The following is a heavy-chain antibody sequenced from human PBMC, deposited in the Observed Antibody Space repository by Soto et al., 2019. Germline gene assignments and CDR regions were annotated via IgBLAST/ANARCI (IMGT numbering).Heavy chain of an antibody. Sequence: QVQLVQSGAEVKKPGSSVKVSCKASGGTFSSYAISWVRQAPGQGLEWMGGIIPIFGTANYAQKFQGRVTITADESTSXPYMELSSLGSEDPAVYYCARVVVVVAASVPWFDPWGQGTLVTVSS. CDR1: GGTFSSYA. J-gene: IGHJ5*02. CDR2: IIPIFGTA. CDR3: ARVVVVVAASVPWFDP. D-gene: IGHD2-15*01. V-gene: IGHV1-69*12.